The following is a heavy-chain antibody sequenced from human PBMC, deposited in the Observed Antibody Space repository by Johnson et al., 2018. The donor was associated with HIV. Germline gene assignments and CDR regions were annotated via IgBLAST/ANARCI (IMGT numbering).Heavy chain of an antibody. CDR3: ARDGYSSGWYGNDAFDI. D-gene: IGHD6-19*01. Sequence: VQLVESGGGLVQPGGSLRLSCAASGFTVSSNYMSWVRQAPGKGLEWVSVIYSGGSTYYADSVKGPVIISRDNAKNSLYLQMNSLRAEDTAVYYCARDGYSSGWYGNDAFDIWGQGTMVTVSS. J-gene: IGHJ3*02. CDR1: GFTVSSNY. CDR2: IYSGGST. V-gene: IGHV3-66*01.